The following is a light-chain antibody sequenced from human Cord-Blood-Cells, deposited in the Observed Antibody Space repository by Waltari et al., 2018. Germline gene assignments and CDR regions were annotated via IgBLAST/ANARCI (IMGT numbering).Light chain of an antibody. CDR3: CSYAGSSTYV. CDR1: SSDVGSYNL. Sequence: QSALTQPASVSGSPGQSITISCTGTSSDVGSYNLVSWYQQHPGKAPKRMIYEGSKRPPGVSKRFSGSKSGNTASLTISGLQAEDEADYYCCSYAGSSTYVFGTGTKVTVL. J-gene: IGLJ1*01. V-gene: IGLV2-23*01. CDR2: EGS.